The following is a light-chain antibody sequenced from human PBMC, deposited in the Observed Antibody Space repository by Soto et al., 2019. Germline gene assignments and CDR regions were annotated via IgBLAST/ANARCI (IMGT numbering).Light chain of an antibody. CDR3: QQYGSSPPYT. J-gene: IGKJ2*01. V-gene: IGKV3-20*01. Sequence: EVVLTQSPGTLSLSPGERATLSCRASQSVSNNYFAWYQQKPGQAPRLLIFGSSDRATGIPDRFSGSGSGTDFTLTISRLAPADFAVYYCQQYGSSPPYTFGQGTKLEIK. CDR1: QSVSNNY. CDR2: GSS.